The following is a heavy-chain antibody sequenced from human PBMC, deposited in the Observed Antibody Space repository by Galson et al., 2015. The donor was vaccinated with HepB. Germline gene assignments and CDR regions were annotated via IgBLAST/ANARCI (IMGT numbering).Heavy chain of an antibody. Sequence: SVKVSCKASGGTFSSYAISWVRQAPGQGLEWMGGIIPIFGTANYAQKFQGRVTITADESTSTAYMELSSLRSEDTAVYCCARDGTGTTSYYYYYGMDVWGQGTTVTVSS. V-gene: IGHV1-69*13. CDR2: IIPIFGTA. CDR1: GGTFSSYA. CDR3: ARDGTGTTSYYYYYGMDV. J-gene: IGHJ6*02. D-gene: IGHD1-1*01.